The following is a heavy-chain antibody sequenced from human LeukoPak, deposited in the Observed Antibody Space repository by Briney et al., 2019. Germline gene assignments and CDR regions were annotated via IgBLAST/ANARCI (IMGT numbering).Heavy chain of an antibody. CDR3: AKESTVVTFDY. CDR2: IFPSGGEI. Sequence: GGSLRLSCAASGFTFSTFAMIWVRQPPGKGLEWVSSIFPSGGEIHYADSVRGRFTISRDNSKSTLSLQMNSLRAEDTAVYYCAKESTVVTFDYWGQGTLVTVSS. V-gene: IGHV3-23*01. D-gene: IGHD4-23*01. J-gene: IGHJ4*02. CDR1: GFTFSTFA.